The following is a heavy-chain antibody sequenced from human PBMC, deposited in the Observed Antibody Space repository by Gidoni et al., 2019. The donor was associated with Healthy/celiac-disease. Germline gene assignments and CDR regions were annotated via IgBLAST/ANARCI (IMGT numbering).Heavy chain of an antibody. V-gene: IGHV3-53*02. CDR3: ARGDYYSNYDRGPLDY. J-gene: IGHJ4*02. CDR1: GFTVSSNY. CDR2: IDSGGST. Sequence: EVQLVETGGGLIPPGGSLRISCAASGFTVSSNYMSWVRQAPGKGPEWVSVIDSGGSTYYADSVKGRFTISRDNSKNTLYLQMNSLRAEDTAVYYCARGDYYSNYDRGPLDYWGQGTLVTVSS. D-gene: IGHD4-4*01.